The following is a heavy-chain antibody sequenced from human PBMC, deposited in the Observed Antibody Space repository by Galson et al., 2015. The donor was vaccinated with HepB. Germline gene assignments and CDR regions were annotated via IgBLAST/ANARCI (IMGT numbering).Heavy chain of an antibody. CDR3: VAYCGGDCYLKGAFDI. CDR2: IRSKANSYAT. J-gene: IGHJ3*02. Sequence: SLRLSCAASGFTFSGSAMHWVRQASGKGLEWVGRIRSKANSYATAYAASVKGRFTISRDDSKNTAYLQMNSLKTEDTAVYYCVAYCGGDCYLKGAFDIWGQGTMVTVSS. CDR1: GFTFSGSA. D-gene: IGHD2-21*02. V-gene: IGHV3-73*01.